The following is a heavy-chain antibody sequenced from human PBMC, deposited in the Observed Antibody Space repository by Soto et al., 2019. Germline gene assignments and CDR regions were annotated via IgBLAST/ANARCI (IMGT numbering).Heavy chain of an antibody. J-gene: IGHJ4*02. CDR3: AKGAGITIFGVVISYYFDY. V-gene: IGHV3-23*01. CDR1: GFTFSSYA. Sequence: AGGSLRLSCAASGFTFSSYAMSWVRQAPGKGLEWVSAISGSGGSTYYADSVKGRFTISRDNSKNTLYLQMNSLRAEDTAVYYCAKGAGITIFGVVISYYFDYWGQGTLVTVSS. D-gene: IGHD3-3*01. CDR2: ISGSGGST.